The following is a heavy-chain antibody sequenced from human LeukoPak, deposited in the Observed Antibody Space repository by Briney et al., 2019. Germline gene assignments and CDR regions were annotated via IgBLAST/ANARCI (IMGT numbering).Heavy chain of an antibody. CDR1: GYTFTSYY. Sequence: ASVKVSCKASGYTFTSYYMHWVRQAPGQGLEWMGVINPSGGSTSYAQKFQGRVTITADKSTSTAYMELSSLRSEDTAVYYCAKGYSGTPFDYWGQGTLVTVSS. V-gene: IGHV1-46*01. D-gene: IGHD5-12*01. J-gene: IGHJ4*02. CDR3: AKGYSGTPFDY. CDR2: INPSGGST.